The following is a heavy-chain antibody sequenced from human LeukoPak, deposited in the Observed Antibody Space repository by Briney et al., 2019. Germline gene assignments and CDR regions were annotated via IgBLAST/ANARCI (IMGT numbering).Heavy chain of an antibody. V-gene: IGHV3-30-3*01. CDR2: ISYDGSNK. CDR1: GFTFSSYA. CDR3: ARDLGDYFDY. J-gene: IGHJ4*02. Sequence: GGSLRLSCAASGFTFSSYAMHWVRQALGKGLEWVAVISYDGSNKYYADSVKGRFTISRDNSKNTLYLQMNSLRAEDTAVYYCARDLGDYFDYWGQGTLVTVSS. D-gene: IGHD3-16*01.